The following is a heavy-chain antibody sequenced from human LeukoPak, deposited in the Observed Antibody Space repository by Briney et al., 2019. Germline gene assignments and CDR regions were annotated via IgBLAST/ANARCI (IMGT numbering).Heavy chain of an antibody. CDR2: VFYTGKA. J-gene: IGHJ4*02. Sequence: SETLSLTCTVSGGSVSTSDYYWGWIRQSPVKGLEWIGDVFYTGKANYNPSLRGRATISIDTSKNQFSLKLTYVTAADTAVYYCARVFDSWGQGTLVTVSS. CDR1: GGSVSTSDYY. V-gene: IGHV4-39*07. CDR3: ARVFDS.